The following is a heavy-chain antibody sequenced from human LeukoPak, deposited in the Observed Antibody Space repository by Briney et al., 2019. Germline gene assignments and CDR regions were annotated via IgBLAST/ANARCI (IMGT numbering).Heavy chain of an antibody. D-gene: IGHD1-26*01. V-gene: IGHV3-66*02. CDR2: IYSDGST. CDR3: ARDQRSESYYPWGWFDP. J-gene: IGHJ5*02. Sequence: GGSLRLSCAASGFAVSTNYLSWVRQAPGKGLEWVSVIYSDGSTYYTDAVKGRFTISRDNSKNTLYLQMNSLRPEDTAVYYCARDQRSESYYPWGWFDPWGQGTLVTVSS. CDR1: GFAVSTNY.